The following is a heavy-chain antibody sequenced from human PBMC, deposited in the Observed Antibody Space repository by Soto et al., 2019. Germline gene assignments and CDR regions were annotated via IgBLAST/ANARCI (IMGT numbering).Heavy chain of an antibody. J-gene: IGHJ3*02. CDR2: IYHTGRT. D-gene: IGHD3-9*01. CDR1: NASISSSNW. Sequence: QVQLQESGPRLVKPSGTLSLTCVITNASISSSNWWSWVRQTPGKGLEWIGEIYHTGRTNYNPSLKSRVTMAIDKSNNSFSLRLTSLTAADTAVYYCVRDEAHYDILTGSSLGRAFDIWGQGTMVTVSS. V-gene: IGHV4-4*02. CDR3: VRDEAHYDILTGSSLGRAFDI.